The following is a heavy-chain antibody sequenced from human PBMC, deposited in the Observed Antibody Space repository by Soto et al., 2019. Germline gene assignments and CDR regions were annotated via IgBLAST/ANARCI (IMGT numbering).Heavy chain of an antibody. J-gene: IGHJ4*02. D-gene: IGHD6-19*01. CDR2: IYYSGST. V-gene: IGHV4-59*08. Sequence: PSETLSLTCTVSGGSISSYYWSWIRQPPGKGLEWIGYIYYSGSTNYNPSLKSRVTISVDTSKNQFSLKLSSVTAADTAVYYCARHVKYSSGWSDYFDYWGQGTLVTVSS. CDR3: ARHVKYSSGWSDYFDY. CDR1: GGSISSYY.